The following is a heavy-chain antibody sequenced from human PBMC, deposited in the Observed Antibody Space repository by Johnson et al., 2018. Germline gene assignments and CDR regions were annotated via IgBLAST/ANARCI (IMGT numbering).Heavy chain of an antibody. D-gene: IGHD5-18*01. CDR1: GGTFSSYA. Sequence: QVQLVESGAEVKKXGSSVKVSCKASGGTFSSYAINWVRQAPGQGLEWMGGIIPIFGTANYAQKFQGRVTITAEESTSPACMGLGSLRSEDTAVYYCAGGEGDIAMVTVDAFDIWGQGTMVTVSS. J-gene: IGHJ3*02. CDR2: IIPIFGTA. V-gene: IGHV1-69*01. CDR3: AGGEGDIAMVTVDAFDI.